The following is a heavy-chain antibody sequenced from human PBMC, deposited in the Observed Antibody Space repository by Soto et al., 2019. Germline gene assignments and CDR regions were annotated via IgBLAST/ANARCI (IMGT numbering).Heavy chain of an antibody. V-gene: IGHV1-69*13. Sequence: SVKVSCKASGGTFSSYAISWVRQAPGQGLEWMGGIIPIFGTANYAQKFQGRVTITADESTSTAYMELSSLRSEDTAVYYCARSLRYYDFWTGPYYYYGMDVWGQGTTVTVSS. CDR1: GGTFSSYA. D-gene: IGHD3-3*01. CDR2: IIPIFGTA. J-gene: IGHJ6*02. CDR3: ARSLRYYDFWTGPYYYYGMDV.